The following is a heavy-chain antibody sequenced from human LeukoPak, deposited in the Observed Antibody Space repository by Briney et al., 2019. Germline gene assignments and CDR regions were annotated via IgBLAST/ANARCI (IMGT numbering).Heavy chain of an antibody. D-gene: IGHD3-22*01. CDR1: GGSISSYY. J-gene: IGHJ3*02. V-gene: IGHV4-59*12. CDR3: AGESHYCDSSGLHAFDI. CDR2: IYYSGST. Sequence: SETLSLTCTVSGGSISSYYWSWIRQPPGKGLEWIGYIYYSGSTNYNPSLKSRVTISVDTSKNQFSLKLSSVTAADTAVYYCAGESHYCDSSGLHAFDIWGQGTMVTVSS.